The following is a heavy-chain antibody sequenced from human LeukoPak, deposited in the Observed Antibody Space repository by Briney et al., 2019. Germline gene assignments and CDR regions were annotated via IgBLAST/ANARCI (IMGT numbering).Heavy chain of an antibody. Sequence: AGSLRLSCSAAAFTCSSFSRDWVSQAPGGGREWVSSISSSSDIYYADSVRGRFTISRDNAKNAQYLQMHSLRAEDTAVYYCARGFLLSTGSFDTWGPRALVSVSS. CDR2: ISSSSDI. CDR3: ARGFLLSTGSFDT. D-gene: IGHD6-19*01. CDR1: AFTCSSFS. J-gene: IGHJ4*02. V-gene: IGHV3-21*01.